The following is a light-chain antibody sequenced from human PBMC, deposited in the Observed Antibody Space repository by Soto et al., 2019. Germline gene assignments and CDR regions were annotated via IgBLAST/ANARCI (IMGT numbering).Light chain of an antibody. V-gene: IGLV1-44*01. CDR1: SSNIGSNT. J-gene: IGLJ3*02. CDR2: SNS. Sequence: QSVLTQPPSASGTPGQRVTISCSGSSSNIGSNTVNWYQQLPGTAPKLLIYSNSQRPSGVLDRFSGSKSGTSASLAISGLRSEDEADYYCAAWDDNLSGVVFGGGTKLTVL. CDR3: AAWDDNLSGVV.